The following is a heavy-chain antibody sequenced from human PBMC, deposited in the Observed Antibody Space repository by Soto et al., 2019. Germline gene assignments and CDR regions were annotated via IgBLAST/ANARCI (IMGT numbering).Heavy chain of an antibody. J-gene: IGHJ4*02. Sequence: GSLRLSCAASGFTFSAYWMTWVRQAPGKGLEWVASIKKDGSEKYYVDSVKGRFTISRDNARNSLYLQMFSLRADDTAVYYCASRPPGNSYLGVLDYWGQGTLVTVSS. CDR3: ASRPPGNSYLGVLDY. CDR1: GFTFSAYW. D-gene: IGHD5-18*01. CDR2: IKKDGSEK. V-gene: IGHV3-7*03.